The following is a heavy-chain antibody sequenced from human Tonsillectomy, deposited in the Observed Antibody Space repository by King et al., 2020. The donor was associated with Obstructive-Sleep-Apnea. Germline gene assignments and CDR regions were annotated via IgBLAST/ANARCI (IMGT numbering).Heavy chain of an antibody. Sequence: QPQESGPGLVKPSETLSLTCTVSGGSISSSCYYWGWIRQPPGKGLEWIGSIYYSGSTYYNPSLKSRVTISVDTSKNQFSLKLSSVTAADTAVYYCARVGWGSYSYSEFDYWGQGTLVTVSS. CDR3: ARVGWGSYSYSEFDY. CDR2: IYYSGST. CDR1: GGSISSSCYY. D-gene: IGHD1-26*01. V-gene: IGHV4-39*07. J-gene: IGHJ4*02.